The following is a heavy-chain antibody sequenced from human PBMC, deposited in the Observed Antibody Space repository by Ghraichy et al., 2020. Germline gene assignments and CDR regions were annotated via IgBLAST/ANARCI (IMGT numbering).Heavy chain of an antibody. Sequence: SETPSLTCTVSGGSISPYYWSWIRQPPGKGLEWLGYIHSSGSAKYSPSLNSRVTFSIDTSKNQLSLKLNSVTAADTAVYYCARAGPRDWYSDLWGRGTLVAVSS. J-gene: IGHJ2*01. CDR2: IHSSGSA. CDR3: ARAGPRDWYSDL. CDR1: GGSISPYY. V-gene: IGHV4-59*01.